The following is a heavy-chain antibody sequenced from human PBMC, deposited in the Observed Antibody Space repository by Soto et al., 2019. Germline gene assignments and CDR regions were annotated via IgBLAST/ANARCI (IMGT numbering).Heavy chain of an antibody. CDR2: IFHGGNT. CDR1: GFFISSGNY. Sequence: LSLTCAVSGFFISSGNYWGWIRKPPGKGLEWIGSIFHGGNTYYNPSLKSRVTISVDMSKNQFSLKLNSVTAADTAVYYCARARWYDAFDVWGQGTVVTVS. CDR3: ARARWYDAFDV. D-gene: IGHD2-15*01. V-gene: IGHV4-38-2*01. J-gene: IGHJ3*01.